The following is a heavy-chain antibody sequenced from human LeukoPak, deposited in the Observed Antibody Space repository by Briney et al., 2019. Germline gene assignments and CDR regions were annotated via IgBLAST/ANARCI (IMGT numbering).Heavy chain of an antibody. CDR3: ARGRSGPDAFDI. J-gene: IGHJ3*02. V-gene: IGHV1-3*01. CDR1: GYTFTSYA. CDR2: INAGNGNT. Sequence: ASVKVSCKASGYTFTSYAMHWVRQAPGQRLEWMGWINAGNGNTKYSQKFQGRVTITRDTSASTAYMELSSLRSEDTAVYYCARGRSGPDAFDIWGQGTMVTVSS. D-gene: IGHD2-15*01.